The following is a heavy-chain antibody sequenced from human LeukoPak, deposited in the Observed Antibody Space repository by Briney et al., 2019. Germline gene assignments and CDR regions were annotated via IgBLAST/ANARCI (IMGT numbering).Heavy chain of an antibody. CDR3: ARDDPTGYYYYGMDV. J-gene: IGHJ6*02. CDR2: IYYSGST. CDR1: GGSISSYY. Sequence: SETLSLTRTVSGGSISSYYWSWIRQPPGKGLEWIGYIYYSGSTNYNPSLKSRVTISVDTSKNQFSLKLSSVTAADTAVYYCARDDPTGYYYYGMDVWGQGTTVTVSS. V-gene: IGHV4-59*01.